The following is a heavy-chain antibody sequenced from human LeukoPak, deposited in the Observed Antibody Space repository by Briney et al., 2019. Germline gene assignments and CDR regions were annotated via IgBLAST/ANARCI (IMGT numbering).Heavy chain of an antibody. CDR3: ARISVLAARPFDY. CDR1: GGSISSSSYY. CDR2: IYYSGST. Sequence: SETLSLTCTVSGGSISSSSYYWGWIRQTPGKGLEWIGSIYYSGSTYYNPSLKSRVTISVDTSKNQFSLKLSSVTAADTAVYYCARISVLAARPFDYWGQGTLVTVSS. J-gene: IGHJ4*02. D-gene: IGHD6-6*01. V-gene: IGHV4-39*01.